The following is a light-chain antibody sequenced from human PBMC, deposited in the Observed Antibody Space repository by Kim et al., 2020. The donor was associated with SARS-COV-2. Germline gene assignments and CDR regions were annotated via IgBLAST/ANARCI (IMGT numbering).Light chain of an antibody. J-gene: IGLJ1*01. CDR1: SIELCAYNP. Sequence: SPGSAAPIASAGTSIELCAYNPVSWYQQLPGKAPKLMIYVVSRRPSEISNRFSDSKSGNTASLTISGLQAENEADYYCISYTTSPLFGSGTKVTVL. CDR3: ISYTTSPL. CDR2: VVS. V-gene: IGLV2-14*03.